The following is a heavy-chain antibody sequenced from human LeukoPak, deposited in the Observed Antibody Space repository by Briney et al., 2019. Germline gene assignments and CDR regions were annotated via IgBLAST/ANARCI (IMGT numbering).Heavy chain of an antibody. CDR1: GGSFGGYY. J-gene: IGHJ5*02. CDR3: ARVGGIVVVPAALGGWFDP. D-gene: IGHD2-2*01. V-gene: IGHV4-34*01. CDR2: INHSGST. Sequence: SETLSLTCAVYGGSFGGYYWSWIRQPPGKGLEWIGEINHSGSTNYNPSLKSRVTISVDTSKNQFSLKLSSVTAADTAVYYCARVGGIVVVPAALGGWFDPWGQGTLVTVSS.